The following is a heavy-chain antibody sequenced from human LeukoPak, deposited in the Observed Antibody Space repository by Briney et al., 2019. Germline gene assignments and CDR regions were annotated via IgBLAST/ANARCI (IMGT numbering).Heavy chain of an antibody. V-gene: IGHV4-34*01. CDR1: GGSFSGYY. J-gene: IGHJ3*02. Sequence: SETLSLTCAVYGGSFSGYYWSWIRQPPGKGLEWIGEINHSGSTNYNPSLKSRVTISVDTSKNQFSLKLSSVAAADTAVYYCARDGGTLLGRAFDIWGQGTMVTVSS. CDR3: ARDGGTLLGRAFDI. D-gene: IGHD6-25*01. CDR2: INHSGST.